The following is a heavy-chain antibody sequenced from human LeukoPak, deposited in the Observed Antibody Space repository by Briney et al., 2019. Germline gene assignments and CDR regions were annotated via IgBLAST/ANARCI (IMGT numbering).Heavy chain of an antibody. CDR2: ISWNGGSI. CDR1: GFTFDDYA. Sequence: GGSLRLSCAASGFTFDDYAMHWVRQAPGKGLEWVSCISWNGGSIGYADSVKGRLTISRDNAKNSLYLQMNSLRAERTAFYDCAKYIGGHIVVVTGGSFDYWGQGTMVTVSS. D-gene: IGHD2-21*02. J-gene: IGHJ3*01. CDR3: AKYIGGHIVVVTGGSFDY. V-gene: IGHV3-9*01.